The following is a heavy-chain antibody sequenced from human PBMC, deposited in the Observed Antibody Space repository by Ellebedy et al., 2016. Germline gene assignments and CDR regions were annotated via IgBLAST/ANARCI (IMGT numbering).Heavy chain of an antibody. CDR1: GYTFTGYY. CDR3: ARDVLAAAAPWFDP. J-gene: IGHJ5*02. D-gene: IGHD6-13*01. Sequence: ASVKVSXKASGYTFTGYYMHWVRQAPGQGLEWMGWINPNSGGTNYAQKFQGRVTMTRDTSISTAYMELNSLRAEDTAVYYCARDVLAAAAPWFDPWGQGTLVTVSS. V-gene: IGHV1-2*02. CDR2: INPNSGGT.